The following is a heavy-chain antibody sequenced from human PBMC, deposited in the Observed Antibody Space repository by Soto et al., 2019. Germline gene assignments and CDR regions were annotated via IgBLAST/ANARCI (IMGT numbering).Heavy chain of an antibody. V-gene: IGHV4-34*01. J-gene: IGHJ5*02. CDR1: GGSFSGYY. Sequence: SETLSFTCAVYGGSFSGYYWSWIRQPPGKGLEWIGEINHSGSTNYNPSLKSRVTISVDTSKNQFSLKLSSVTAADTAVYYCARPLKAAAGTNWFDPWGQGSLVTVSS. D-gene: IGHD6-13*01. CDR3: ARPLKAAAGTNWFDP. CDR2: INHSGST.